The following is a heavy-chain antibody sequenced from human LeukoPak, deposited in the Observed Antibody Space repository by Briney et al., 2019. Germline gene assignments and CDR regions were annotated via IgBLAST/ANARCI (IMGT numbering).Heavy chain of an antibody. CDR2: ISGSGGST. J-gene: IGHJ4*02. CDR1: GFPFSSYA. V-gene: IGHV3-23*01. D-gene: IGHD3-3*01. CDR3: ASRLLEWLLYDY. Sequence: GGSLRLSCAASGFPFSSYAMTWVRQAPGKGLGWVSAISGSGGSTYYADSVKGRFTISRDNSKNTLYLQMNSLRAEDTAVYYCASRLLEWLLYDYWGQGTLVTVSS.